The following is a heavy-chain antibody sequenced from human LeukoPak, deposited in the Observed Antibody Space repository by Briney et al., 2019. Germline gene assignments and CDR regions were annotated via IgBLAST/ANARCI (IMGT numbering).Heavy chain of an antibody. Sequence: GSLRLSCAASGFTVSSNYMSWVRQAPGKGLEWIGSIYYSGTTYYKPSLRSRVTISVDTSKNQFSLRLTSVTAADTAVYYCARESSSSPDYWGQGTLVTVSS. CDR3: ARESSSSPDY. CDR2: IYYSGTT. D-gene: IGHD6-6*01. CDR1: GFTVSSNY. J-gene: IGHJ4*02. V-gene: IGHV4-39*07.